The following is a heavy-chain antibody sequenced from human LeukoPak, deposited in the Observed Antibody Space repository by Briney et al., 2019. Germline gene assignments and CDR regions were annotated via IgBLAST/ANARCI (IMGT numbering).Heavy chain of an antibody. CDR2: IYSGGST. CDR1: GFTFSSYA. Sequence: GGSLRLSCAASGFTFSSYAMSWVRQAPGKGLEWVSVIYSGGSTYYADSVKGRFTISRDNSKNTLYLQMNSLRAEDTAVYYCARDIQAGPTPSDYWGQGTLVTVSS. J-gene: IGHJ4*02. V-gene: IGHV3-66*01. D-gene: IGHD6-19*01. CDR3: ARDIQAGPTPSDY.